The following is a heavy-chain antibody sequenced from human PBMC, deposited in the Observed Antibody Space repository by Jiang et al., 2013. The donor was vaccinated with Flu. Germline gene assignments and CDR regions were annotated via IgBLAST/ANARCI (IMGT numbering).Heavy chain of an antibody. Sequence: SGAEVKKPGSSVKVSCKASGGTFSSYAVSWVRQAPGQGLEWMGGIIPMLGITNYAQKFQGRVTFTADRSSSTAHMELSSLRSGDTAVYYCARDSHPNQLGHNWGQGTLVTVSS. D-gene: IGHD1-1*01. CDR1: GGTFSSYA. V-gene: IGHV1-69*10. CDR3: ARDSHPNQLGHN. CDR2: IIPMLGIT. J-gene: IGHJ4*02.